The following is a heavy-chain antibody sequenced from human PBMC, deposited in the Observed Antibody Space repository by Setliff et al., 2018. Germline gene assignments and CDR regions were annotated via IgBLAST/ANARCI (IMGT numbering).Heavy chain of an antibody. Sequence: ASVKVSCKASGYTFTSYYMHWVRQAPGQGLEWMGIINPSGGFTSYAQKFQDRVTMTRDTSTSTVYMELSSLRSGDTAMYYCARGRERDYNFWSGYLVYWGQGTLVTVSS. CDR3: ARGRERDYNFWSGYLVY. V-gene: IGHV1-46*01. D-gene: IGHD3-3*01. J-gene: IGHJ4*02. CDR1: GYTFTSYY. CDR2: INPSGGFT.